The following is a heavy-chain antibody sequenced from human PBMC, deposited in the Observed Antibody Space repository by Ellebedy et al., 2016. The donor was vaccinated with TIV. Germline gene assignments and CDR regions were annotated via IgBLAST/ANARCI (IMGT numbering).Heavy chain of an antibody. CDR1: GLAFSIYG. CDR3: ARDYGDYTYSDAFDI. CDR2: VSGTGGST. J-gene: IGHJ3*02. D-gene: IGHD4-17*01. V-gene: IGHV3-23*01. Sequence: GESLKISCAASGLAFSIYGMNWVRQAPGRGLELVSTVSGTGGSTHYADSVTGRFTISRDNSKNTLYLQMNSLRAEDTAVYYCARDYGDYTYSDAFDIWGQGTMVTVSS.